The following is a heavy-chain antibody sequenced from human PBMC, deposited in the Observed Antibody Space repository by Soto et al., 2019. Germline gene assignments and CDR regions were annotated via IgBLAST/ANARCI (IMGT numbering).Heavy chain of an antibody. V-gene: IGHV1-46*01. D-gene: IGHD3-22*01. Sequence: QVQLVQSGAEVKKPGASVKVSCKASGYTFTSYYMHWARQAPGQGLEWMGIINPSGGSTSYAQKFQGRVTMTRDTSTSTVYMELSSLRSEDTAVYYCAREQGNYDSSGHSRHFDYWGQGTLVTVSS. CDR1: GYTFTSYY. CDR2: INPSGGST. CDR3: AREQGNYDSSGHSRHFDY. J-gene: IGHJ4*02.